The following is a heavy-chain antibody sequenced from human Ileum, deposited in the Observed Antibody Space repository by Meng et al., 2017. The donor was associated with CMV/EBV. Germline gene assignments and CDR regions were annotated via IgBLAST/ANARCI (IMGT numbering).Heavy chain of an antibody. J-gene: IGHJ4*02. V-gene: IGHV3-74*01. D-gene: IGHD1-1*01. CDR3: TRESPQHNWNFDS. CDR2: LSGDGSTT. CDR1: GFNSSSYW. Sequence: AASGFNSSSYWMHWVRQATGRGLVWVSRLSGDGSTTTFADSVKGRFTISRDNAKNTLYLQMNSLRAEDTAVYYCTRESPQHNWNFDSWGQGSLVTVSS.